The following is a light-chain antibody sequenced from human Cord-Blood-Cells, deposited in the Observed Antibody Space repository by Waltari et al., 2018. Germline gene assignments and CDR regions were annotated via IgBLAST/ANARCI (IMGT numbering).Light chain of an antibody. Sequence: QSALTQPASVSGSPGQSITISCTGTSSDVGGYNYVSWYQQHPGKAPKLMIYDVSKRPSGVSNRFSGSMSGNTASLTISGLQAEDEADYYCSSYTSSSTYVVFGGGTKLTVL. J-gene: IGLJ2*01. CDR1: SSDVGGYNY. CDR3: SSYTSSSTYVV. V-gene: IGLV2-14*01. CDR2: DVS.